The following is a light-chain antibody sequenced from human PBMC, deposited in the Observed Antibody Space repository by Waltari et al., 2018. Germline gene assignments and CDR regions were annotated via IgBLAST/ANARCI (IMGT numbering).Light chain of an antibody. CDR1: SRDVGGYNF. Sequence: QSALTQPASVSGSPGQSITISCTGTSRDVGGYNFVSWYQQYPGKAPKLVIYDVSAPPSGASDRFSGSKSGNTASLVISGLQPEDEADYYCSSYTATRHYVFGTGTKVTVL. J-gene: IGLJ1*01. CDR3: SSYTATRHYV. V-gene: IGLV2-14*03. CDR2: DVS.